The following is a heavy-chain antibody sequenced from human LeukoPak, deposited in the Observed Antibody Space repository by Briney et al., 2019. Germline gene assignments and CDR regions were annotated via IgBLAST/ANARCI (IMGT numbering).Heavy chain of an antibody. J-gene: IGHJ4*02. CDR2: ISYDGSNK. D-gene: IGHD2-2*01. Sequence: RAGGSLRLSCAASGFTFSSYSMNWVRQAPGKGLEWVAVISYDGSNKYYADSVKGRFTISRDNSKNTLYLQMNSLRAEDTAVYYCATPRRGIVVVPADYWGQGTLVTVSS. V-gene: IGHV3-30*03. CDR3: ATPRRGIVVVPADY. CDR1: GFTFSSYS.